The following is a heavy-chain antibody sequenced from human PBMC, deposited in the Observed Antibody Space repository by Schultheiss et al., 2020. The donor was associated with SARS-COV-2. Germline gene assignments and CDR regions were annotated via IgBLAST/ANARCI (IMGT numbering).Heavy chain of an antibody. D-gene: IGHD3-3*01. CDR2: IYHSGST. CDR3: ARLRFLEWSSAYGMDV. Sequence: SETLSLTCTVSGGSISSGGYYWSWIRQHPGKGLEWIGYIYHSGSTYYNPSLKSRVTISVDTSKNQFSLKLSSVTAADTAVYYCARLRFLEWSSAYGMDVWGQGAAVTVAS. CDR1: GGSISSGGYY. V-gene: IGHV4-39*01. J-gene: IGHJ6*02.